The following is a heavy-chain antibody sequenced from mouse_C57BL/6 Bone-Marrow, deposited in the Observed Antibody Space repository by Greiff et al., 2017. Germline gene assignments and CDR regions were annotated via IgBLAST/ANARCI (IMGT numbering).Heavy chain of an antibody. V-gene: IGHV3-8*01. CDR2: ISYSGSN. Sequence: VQLKQSGPGLAKPSQTLSLTCSVTGYSITSDYWNWIRKFPGNKLEYMGYISYSGSNYYNPSLKIRISITRDTSKNQYYLQLNSVTTEDTATDYFARLRNGIAGVDYGGQGTSVTVSS. J-gene: IGHJ4*01. CDR1: GYSITSDY. CDR3: ARLRNGIAGVDY. D-gene: IGHD2-1*01.